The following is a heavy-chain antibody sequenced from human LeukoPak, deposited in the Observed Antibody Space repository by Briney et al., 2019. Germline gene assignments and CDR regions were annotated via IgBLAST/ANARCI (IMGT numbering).Heavy chain of an antibody. CDR3: ARLHYYDSSGYYPPYFDY. J-gene: IGHJ4*02. CDR1: GYNFTTYW. Sequence: GESLKISCKGSGYNFTTYWIGWVRQMPGKGLEWMGIIYPVDSKTRYSPSFQGQVTISADKSISTAYLQWSSLKASDTAMYYCARLHYYDSSGYYPPYFDYWGQGTLVTVSS. V-gene: IGHV5-51*01. D-gene: IGHD3-22*01. CDR2: IYPVDSKT.